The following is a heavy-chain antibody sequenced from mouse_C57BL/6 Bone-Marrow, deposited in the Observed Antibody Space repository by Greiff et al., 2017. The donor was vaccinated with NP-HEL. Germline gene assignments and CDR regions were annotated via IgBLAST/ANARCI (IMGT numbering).Heavy chain of an antibody. V-gene: IGHV10-3*01. D-gene: IGHD2-3*01. J-gene: IGHJ4*01. Sequence: EVKLMESGGGLVQPKGSLKLSCAASGFTFNTYAMHWVRQAPGKGLAWVARIRSKSSNYASYYAGSVKDRITISRDASQSMLYLQMNNLKTEDTAMYYCVRDLYDGYYDAMDYWGQGTSVTVSS. CDR3: VRDLYDGYYDAMDY. CDR1: GFTFNTYA. CDR2: IRSKSSNYAS.